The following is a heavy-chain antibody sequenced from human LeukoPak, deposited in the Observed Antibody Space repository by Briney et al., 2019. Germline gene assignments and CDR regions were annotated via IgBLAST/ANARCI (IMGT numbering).Heavy chain of an antibody. CDR2: INHSGST. V-gene: IGHV4-34*01. D-gene: IGHD6-13*01. CDR3: ARGISSSWYERGYYFDY. Sequence: SETPSLTCAVYGGSFSGYYWSWIRQPPGKGLEWIGEINHSGSTNYNPSLKSRVTISVDTSKNQFSLKLSSVTAADTAVYYCARGISSSWYERGYYFDYWGQGTLVTVSS. J-gene: IGHJ4*02. CDR1: GGSFSGYY.